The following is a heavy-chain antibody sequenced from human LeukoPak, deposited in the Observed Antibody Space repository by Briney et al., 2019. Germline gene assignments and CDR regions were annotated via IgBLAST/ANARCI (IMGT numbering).Heavy chain of an antibody. CDR3: ARGPGSRYLDY. V-gene: IGHV4-4*02. CDR2: IYHSGST. CDR1: GGSISSSNW. J-gene: IGHJ4*02. Sequence: SGTLSLTCAVSGGSISSSNWWSWVRQPPGKGLEWIGEIYHSGSTNYNPSLERRISISVDTSKNQFSLRLSSVTAADRAAYYCARGPGSRYLDYWGQGILVTVSS. D-gene: IGHD3-10*01.